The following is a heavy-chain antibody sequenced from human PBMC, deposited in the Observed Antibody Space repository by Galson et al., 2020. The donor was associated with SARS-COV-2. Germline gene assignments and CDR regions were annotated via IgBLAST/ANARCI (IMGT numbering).Heavy chain of an antibody. Sequence: SETLSLTCAVYGGSFSGYYWTWIRQPPGKGLEWIGEINHSGSSNYNPSLKSRVTMSVDTSRNQLSLRLRSVTAADTAVYYCARVRFSYGRRVDYWGQGTLVTVSS. J-gene: IGHJ4*02. CDR1: GGSFSGYY. CDR2: INHSGSS. V-gene: IGHV4-34*01. CDR3: ARVRFSYGRRVDY. D-gene: IGHD5-18*01.